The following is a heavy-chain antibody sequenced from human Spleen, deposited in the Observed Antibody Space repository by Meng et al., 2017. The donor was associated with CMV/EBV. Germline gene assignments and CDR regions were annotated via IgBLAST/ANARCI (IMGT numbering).Heavy chain of an antibody. CDR2: INPNSGGT. CDR1: GYTFTSYG. D-gene: IGHD2-2*01. V-gene: IGHV1-2*02. J-gene: IGHJ4*02. CDR3: ARSYIVVVPAAKGPHFDY. Sequence: ASVKVSCKASGYTFTSYGISWVRQAPGQGLEWMGWINPNSGGTNYAQKFQGRVTMTRDTSISTAYMELSRLRSDDTAVYYCARSYIVVVPAAKGPHFDYWGQGTLVTVSS.